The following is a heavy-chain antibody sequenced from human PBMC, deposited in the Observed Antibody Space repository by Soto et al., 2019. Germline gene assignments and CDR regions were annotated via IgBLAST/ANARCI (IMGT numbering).Heavy chain of an antibody. J-gene: IGHJ5*02. V-gene: IGHV4-34*01. CDR2: INHSGST. D-gene: IGHD3-22*01. Sequence: SETLSLTCAVYGGSFSGYYWSWIRQPPGKGLEWIGEINHSGSTNYNPSLKSRVTISVDTSKNQFSLKLSSVTAADTAVYYCARGDSSGYNNWFDPWGQGTLATVSS. CDR1: GGSFSGYY. CDR3: ARGDSSGYNNWFDP.